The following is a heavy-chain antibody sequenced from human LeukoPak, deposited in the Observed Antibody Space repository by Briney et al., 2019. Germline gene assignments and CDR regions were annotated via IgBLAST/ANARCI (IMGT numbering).Heavy chain of an antibody. CDR2: INPNSGGT. CDR1: GYTFTGYY. V-gene: IGHV1-2*02. Sequence: ASVKVSCKASGYTFTGYYMHWVRQAPGQGLEWMGWINPNSGGTNYAQKFQGRVTMTRDTSISTAYMELSRLRSDDTAVYYCARDRSSSWFYGDYFDYWGQGTLVTVSS. CDR3: ARDRSSSWFYGDYFDY. J-gene: IGHJ4*02. D-gene: IGHD6-6*01.